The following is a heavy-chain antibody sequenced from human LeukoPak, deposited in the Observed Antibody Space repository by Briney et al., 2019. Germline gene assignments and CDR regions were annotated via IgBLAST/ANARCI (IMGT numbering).Heavy chain of an antibody. Sequence: ASVKVSCKASGYTFTNHSINWVRQAPGQGLEYMGWIDTNTGNPTYAQAFTGRIVFSLDTSVSTAYLQIRSLKTEDTAVYFCARRSMVQHLDVWGKGTTVIVSS. CDR1: GYTFTNHS. V-gene: IGHV7-4-1*02. CDR2: IDTNTGNP. D-gene: IGHD3-10*01. J-gene: IGHJ6*04. CDR3: ARRSMVQHLDV.